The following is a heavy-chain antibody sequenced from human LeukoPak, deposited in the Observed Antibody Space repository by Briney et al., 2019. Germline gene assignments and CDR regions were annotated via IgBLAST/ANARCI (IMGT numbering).Heavy chain of an antibody. Sequence: SETLSLTCTVSGDTISGSYWSWLRQPPGKGLEWIGYIYSSGNTKYNPSLKTRVIISVDTSKNQFSLKLSSVTAADTAVYYCARSVEQQWLVPGNWFDPWGQGTLVTVSS. J-gene: IGHJ5*02. D-gene: IGHD6-19*01. CDR2: IYSSGNT. CDR1: GDTISGSY. CDR3: ARSVEQQWLVPGNWFDP. V-gene: IGHV4-59*12.